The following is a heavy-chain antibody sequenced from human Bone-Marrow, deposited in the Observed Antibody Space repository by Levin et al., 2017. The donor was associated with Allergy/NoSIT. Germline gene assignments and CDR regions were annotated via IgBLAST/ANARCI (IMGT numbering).Heavy chain of an antibody. D-gene: IGHD5-12*01. V-gene: IGHV4-39*01. CDR3: ARHVLGYSGYETFDY. J-gene: IGHJ4*02. Sequence: ASETLSLTCTVSGGSISSSSYYWGWIRQPPGKGLEWIGSIYYSGSTYYNPSLKSRVTISVDTSKNQFSLKLSSVTAADTAVYYCARHVLGYSGYETFDYWGQGTLVTVSS. CDR1: GGSISSSSYY. CDR2: IYYSGST.